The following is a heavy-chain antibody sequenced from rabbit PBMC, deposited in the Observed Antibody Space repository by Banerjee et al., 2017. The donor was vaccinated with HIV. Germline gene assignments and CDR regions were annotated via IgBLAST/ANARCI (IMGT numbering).Heavy chain of an antibody. D-gene: IGHD7-1*01. CDR2: INTGSGSA. CDR3: ARDAGGDGYSNDL. CDR1: GFSFSGSYY. V-gene: IGHV1S40*01. J-gene: IGHJ4*01. Sequence: GFSFSGSYYMCWVRQAPGKGLEWIGCINTGSGSAYYANWVISRFTISKTSSTTVTLQMTSLTAADTATYFCARDAGGDGYSNDLWGPGTLVTV.